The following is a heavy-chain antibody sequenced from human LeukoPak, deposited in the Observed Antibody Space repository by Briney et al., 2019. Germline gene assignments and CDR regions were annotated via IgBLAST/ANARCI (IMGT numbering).Heavy chain of an antibody. J-gene: IGHJ4*02. Sequence: SETLSLTCTVSGGSVSSGSYYWSWIRQPPGKGLEWIAYIYYSGSTNYNPSLKSRVTISVDTSKNQFSLKLSSVTAADTAVYYCARAPNYGGKPFDYWGQGTLVTVSS. D-gene: IGHD4-23*01. CDR3: ARAPNYGGKPFDY. V-gene: IGHV4-61*01. CDR1: GGSVSSGSYY. CDR2: IYYSGST.